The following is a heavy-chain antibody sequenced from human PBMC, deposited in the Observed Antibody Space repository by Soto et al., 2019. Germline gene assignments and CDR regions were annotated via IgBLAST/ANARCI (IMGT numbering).Heavy chain of an antibody. CDR3: ARSGYSYGFDY. D-gene: IGHD5-18*01. J-gene: IGHJ4*02. Sequence: SETLSLTCAVSGGSISSGGYSWSWIRQPPGKGLEWIGYIYHSGSTYYNPSLKSRVTISVDRSKNQFSLKLSSVTAADTAVYYCARSGYSYGFDYWGQGTPVTVSS. V-gene: IGHV4-30-2*01. CDR1: GGSISSGGYS. CDR2: IYHSGST.